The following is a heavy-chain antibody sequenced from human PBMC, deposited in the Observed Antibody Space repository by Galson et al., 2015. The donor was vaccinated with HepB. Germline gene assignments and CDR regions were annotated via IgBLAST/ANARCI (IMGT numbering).Heavy chain of an antibody. CDR1: GFTVSFNY. CDR3: ASTRSSWSPYFDY. J-gene: IGHJ4*02. D-gene: IGHD6-13*01. Sequence: SLRLSCAASGFTVSFNYMSWVRQAPGKGLEWVSVIYSGGRAYYADSVKGRFTISRDNSKNTLYIQMNSLRAEDTAVYYCASTRSSWSPYFDYGGQGTLVTVSS. CDR2: IYSGGRA. V-gene: IGHV3-66*02.